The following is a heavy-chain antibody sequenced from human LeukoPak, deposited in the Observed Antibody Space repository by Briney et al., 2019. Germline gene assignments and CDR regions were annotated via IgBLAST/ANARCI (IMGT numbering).Heavy chain of an antibody. V-gene: IGHV4-59*01. CDR2: IYYSGTT. J-gene: IGHJ4*02. Sequence: SETLSLTCDVSGGSIGTYYWSWIRQSPGKGLEWIGYIYYSGTTNYSPSLKTRVTISVDTSKNQFSLNLSSVTAADTAVYYCARTQYSGYYYGYFDYWGQGTPVTVSS. CDR3: ARTQYSGYYYGYFDY. CDR1: GGSIGTYY. D-gene: IGHD1-26*01.